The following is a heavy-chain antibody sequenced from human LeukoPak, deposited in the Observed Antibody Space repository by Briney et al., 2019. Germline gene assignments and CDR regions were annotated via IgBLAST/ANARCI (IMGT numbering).Heavy chain of an antibody. D-gene: IGHD5-24*01. CDR2: ISSSGSTI. V-gene: IGHV3-48*03. Sequence: GGSLRLSCAASGFTFSSYEMNWVHQAPGKGLEWVSYISSSGSTIYYADSVKGRFTISRGNAKNSLYLQMNSLRAEDTAVYYCAREGSLDGYNYLSPFDYWGQGTLVTVSS. J-gene: IGHJ4*02. CDR1: GFTFSSYE. CDR3: AREGSLDGYNYLSPFDY.